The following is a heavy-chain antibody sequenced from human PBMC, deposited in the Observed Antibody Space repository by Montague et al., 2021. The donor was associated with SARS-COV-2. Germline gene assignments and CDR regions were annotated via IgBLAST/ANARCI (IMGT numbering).Heavy chain of an antibody. Sequence: SETLSLTCTVSCGSISSYYWSWIRQHPGKRLEWIGYIYYSGSTNXNPSLKSRVTISVDTSKNQFSLKLSSVTAADTAVYYCARVGRQQLVRLSGMDVWGQGTTVTVSS. V-gene: IGHV4-59*01. D-gene: IGHD6-13*01. CDR2: IYYSGST. J-gene: IGHJ6*02. CDR1: CGSISSYY. CDR3: ARVGRQQLVRLSGMDV.